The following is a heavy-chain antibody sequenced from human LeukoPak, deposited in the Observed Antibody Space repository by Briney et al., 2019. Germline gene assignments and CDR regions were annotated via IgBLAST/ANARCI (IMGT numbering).Heavy chain of an antibody. D-gene: IGHD5-18*01. CDR3: ARWEPLWYAFDI. CDR2: INHSGST. CDR1: GGSFSGYY. Sequence: SETLSLTCAVYGGSFSGYYWSWIRQPPGKGLDWIGEINHSGSTNFNSSLKSRSTISVDTSKNQFSLKLSSVTAADTAVYYCARWEPLWYAFDIWGQGTMVTVSS. J-gene: IGHJ3*02. V-gene: IGHV4-34*01.